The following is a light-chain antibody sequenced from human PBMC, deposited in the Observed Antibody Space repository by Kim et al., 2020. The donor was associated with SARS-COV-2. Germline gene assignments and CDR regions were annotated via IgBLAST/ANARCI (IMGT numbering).Light chain of an antibody. CDR3: QQYYTSYLT. CDR2: WAS. V-gene: IGKV4-1*01. J-gene: IGKJ4*01. CDR1: QSVLYSSNNKNY. Sequence: DIVMTQSPDSMAVSLGERATINYKSSQSVLYSSNNKNYLAWYQQKPGQPPKLLVYWASTRESGVPDRFSGSGSGTDFTLTISSLQAEDVAVYFCQQYYTSYLTFGGGTKVDIK.